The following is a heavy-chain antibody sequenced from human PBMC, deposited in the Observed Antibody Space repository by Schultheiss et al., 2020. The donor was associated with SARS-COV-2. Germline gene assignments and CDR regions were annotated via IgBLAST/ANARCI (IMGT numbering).Heavy chain of an antibody. Sequence: GGSLRLSCAASGFTFSSYGMHWVRQAPGKGLEWVAVISYDGSNKYYADSVKGRFTISRYNSKNTLYLQMNSLRAEDTAVYYCAKDLAAVADPVYYYYYGMDVWGQGTTVTVSS. CDR1: GFTFSSYG. D-gene: IGHD6-19*01. V-gene: IGHV3-30*18. J-gene: IGHJ6*02. CDR3: AKDLAAVADPVYYYYYGMDV. CDR2: ISYDGSNK.